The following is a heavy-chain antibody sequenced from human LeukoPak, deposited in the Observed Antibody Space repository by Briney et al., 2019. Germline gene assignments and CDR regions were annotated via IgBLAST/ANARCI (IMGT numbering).Heavy chain of an antibody. CDR1: DDSISTYY. CDR2: IYYSGST. CDR3: AGGWIQPGAFDI. Sequence: SETLSPTCTVSDDSISTYYWSWIRQPPGKGLEWIGYIYYSGSTNCNPSLKSRVTISVDTSKNQFSLKLSSVTAADTAVYYCAGGWIQPGAFDIWGQGTMVTVSS. V-gene: IGHV4-59*01. D-gene: IGHD5-18*01. J-gene: IGHJ3*02.